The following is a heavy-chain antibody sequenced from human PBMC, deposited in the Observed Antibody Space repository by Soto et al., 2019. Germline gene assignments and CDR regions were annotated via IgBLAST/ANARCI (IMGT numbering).Heavy chain of an antibody. CDR2: ISINGGRA. Sequence: PGGSLRLSCAASEFTFSSYAMSWVRQAPGKGLEWVSSISINGGRAYYADSVKGRFTISRDSPDNTLYLQMSSLSADDSAVYYCTKGATTTGTSVLLDYWGQGTLFGACS. J-gene: IGHJ4*02. CDR3: TKGATTTGTSVLLDY. CDR1: EFTFSSYA. V-gene: IGHV3-23*01. D-gene: IGHD1-1*01.